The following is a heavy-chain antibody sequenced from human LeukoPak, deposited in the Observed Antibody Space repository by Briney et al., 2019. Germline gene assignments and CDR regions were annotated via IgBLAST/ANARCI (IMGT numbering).Heavy chain of an antibody. Sequence: GGSLRLSCAASGFTFSSYGMHWVRQAPGKGLEWVAVISYDGSNKYYADSVKGRFTISRDYSKNTLYLQMNSLRAEDTAVYYCAKDLVYLGYCSSTSCYAYAIDIWGQGTMVTVSS. D-gene: IGHD2-2*01. CDR3: AKDLVYLGYCSSTSCYAYAIDI. J-gene: IGHJ3*02. CDR2: ISYDGSNK. CDR1: GFTFSSYG. V-gene: IGHV3-30*18.